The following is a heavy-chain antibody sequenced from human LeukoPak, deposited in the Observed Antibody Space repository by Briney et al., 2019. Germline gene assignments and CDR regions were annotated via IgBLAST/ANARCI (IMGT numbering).Heavy chain of an antibody. D-gene: IGHD4-23*01. CDR1: GFTFSSYG. V-gene: IGHV3-33*01. J-gene: IGHJ4*02. CDR3: ARDPRYGGNPAFDY. Sequence: PGGSLRLSCAAAGFTFSSYGMHWVRQAPGKGLEWVAFIWYDGSNKYYADSVKGRSTISRDNSKNTLYLQMSSLRAEDTAVYYCARDPRYGGNPAFDYWGQGTLVTVSS. CDR2: IWYDGSNK.